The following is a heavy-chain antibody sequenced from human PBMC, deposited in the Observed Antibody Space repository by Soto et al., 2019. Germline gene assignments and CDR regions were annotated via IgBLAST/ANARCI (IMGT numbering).Heavy chain of an antibody. CDR1: GGSISSSSYY. D-gene: IGHD5-12*01. CDR3: ARQVFSDLYSGYDFGAFDI. Sequence: SETLSLTCTVSGGSISSSSYYWGWIRQPPGKGLEWIGSIYYSGSTYYNPSLKSRVTISVDTSKNQFSLKLSSVTAADTAVYYCARQVFSDLYSGYDFGAFDIWGQGTMVTVSS. J-gene: IGHJ3*02. CDR2: IYYSGST. V-gene: IGHV4-39*01.